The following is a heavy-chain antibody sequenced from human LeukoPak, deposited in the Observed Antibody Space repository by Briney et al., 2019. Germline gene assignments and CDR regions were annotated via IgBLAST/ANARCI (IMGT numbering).Heavy chain of an antibody. Sequence: ASVKVSCKASGYTFTSYGISWVRQAPGQGLEWMGWISAYNGNTNYAQKLQGRVTMTTDTSTSTAYMELRSLRSDDTAVYYCARASQDCTNGVCQYYYYMDVWGKGTTVTVSS. CDR2: ISAYNGNT. J-gene: IGHJ6*03. CDR1: GYTFTSYG. V-gene: IGHV1-18*01. CDR3: ARASQDCTNGVCQYYYYMDV. D-gene: IGHD2-8*01.